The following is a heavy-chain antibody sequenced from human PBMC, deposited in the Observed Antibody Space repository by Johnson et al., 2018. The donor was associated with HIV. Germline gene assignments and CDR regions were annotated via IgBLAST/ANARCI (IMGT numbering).Heavy chain of an antibody. D-gene: IGHD6-13*01. Sequence: QVQLVESGGGVVQPGRSLRVSCAASGFTFSSYGMHWVRQAPGKGLEWVAVMWYDGSNKYYADSVKGRFTISRDNSKNTLYLQMNSLRAEDTAVYYCASWGVGSSWNHDAFDIWGQGTMVTVSS. CDR3: ASWGVGSSWNHDAFDI. CDR2: MWYDGSNK. CDR1: GFTFSSYG. V-gene: IGHV3-33*08. J-gene: IGHJ3*02.